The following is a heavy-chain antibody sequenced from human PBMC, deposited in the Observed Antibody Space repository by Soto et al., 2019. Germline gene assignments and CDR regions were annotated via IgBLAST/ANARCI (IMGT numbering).Heavy chain of an antibody. J-gene: IGHJ3*02. Sequence: EVQLLESGGDLVQPGGSLRLSCAASGFTFNDYALTWVRQVPGKGLEWVSRLSSRGFSTHYAEPVKGRFTISRDNIKNTVSLQMNSLRAEDTAVYYCARDRAVYCSNVIWLDAFDTWGQGTLVTVAS. V-gene: IGHV3-23*01. CDR2: LSSRGFST. D-gene: IGHD2-2*01. CDR3: ARDRAVYCSNVIWLDAFDT. CDR1: GFTFNDYA.